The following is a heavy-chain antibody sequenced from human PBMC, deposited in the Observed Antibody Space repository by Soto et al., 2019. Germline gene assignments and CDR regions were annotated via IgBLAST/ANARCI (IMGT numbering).Heavy chain of an antibody. Sequence: WGSLRLSCAASGLTLSNHAMTWVRQAPGKGLDWVSTVSEYGDVTYYADAVRGRFTISRDNSKNTLYLQLNNLRVEDTAVYYCVPGSSGTRGEDSWGPGVVVTVYS. V-gene: IGHV3-23*01. D-gene: IGHD3-10*01. CDR1: GLTLSNHA. J-gene: IGHJ4*02. CDR2: VSEYGDVT. CDR3: VPGSSGTRGEDS.